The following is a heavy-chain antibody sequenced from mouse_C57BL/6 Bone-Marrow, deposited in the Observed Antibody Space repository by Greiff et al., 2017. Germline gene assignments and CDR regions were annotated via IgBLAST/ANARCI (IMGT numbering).Heavy chain of an antibody. CDR3: ASSYYYGSSYFDY. D-gene: IGHD1-1*01. Sequence: EVQLVESGGGLVQPGGSLSLSCAASGFTFTDYSMSWVRQPPGKALEWLGFIRNQANGYTTEYSASVKGRFTISRDNSQSILYLQMNALRAEDSATYYCASSYYYGSSYFDYWGQGTTLTVSS. CDR2: IRNQANGYTT. CDR1: GFTFTDYS. J-gene: IGHJ2*01. V-gene: IGHV7-3*01.